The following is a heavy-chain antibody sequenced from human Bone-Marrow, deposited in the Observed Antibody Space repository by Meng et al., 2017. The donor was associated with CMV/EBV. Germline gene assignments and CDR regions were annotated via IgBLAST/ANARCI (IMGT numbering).Heavy chain of an antibody. CDR3: ARVLLPHYCSSTSCYSPYYYYYGMDV. Sequence: GESLKISCAASGFTFSSYGMHWVRQAPGKGLEWVAFIRYDGSNKYYADSVKGRFTISRDNSKNTLYLQMNSLRAEDTAVYYCARVLLPHYCSSTSCYSPYYYYYGMDVWGQGTTVTVSS. CDR2: IRYDGSNK. D-gene: IGHD2-2*02. V-gene: IGHV3-30*02. J-gene: IGHJ6*01. CDR1: GFTFSSYG.